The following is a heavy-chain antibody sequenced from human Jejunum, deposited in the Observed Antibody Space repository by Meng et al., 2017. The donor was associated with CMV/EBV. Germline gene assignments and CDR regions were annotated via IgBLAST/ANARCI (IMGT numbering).Heavy chain of an antibody. CDR1: GFTVSSNY. J-gene: IGHJ5*02. V-gene: IGHV3-53*01. Sequence: LSCKASGFTVSSNYLRWVRQAPGKGLEWVSVLYTAGTTYYPDSVRGRFTISRDNSQNTLYLQMNSLRVEDTAVYYCARGGGDQPFDPWGQGTLVTVSS. CDR3: ARGGGDQPFDP. D-gene: IGHD2-21*02. CDR2: LYTAGTT.